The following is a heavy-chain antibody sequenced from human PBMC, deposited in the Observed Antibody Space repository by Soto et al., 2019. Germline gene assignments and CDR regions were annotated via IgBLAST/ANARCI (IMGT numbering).Heavy chain of an antibody. CDR1: GVTFSSYA. Sequence: GGSLRLSCAASGVTFSSYAMHWVRQAPGKGLEWVAVISYDGSNKYYADSVKGRFTISRDNSKNTLYLQMNSLRAEDTAVYYCARDYYDSSGYYSRYYFYYYGMDVWGQGTTVTVSS. V-gene: IGHV3-30-3*01. CDR3: ARDYYDSSGYYSRYYFYYYGMDV. D-gene: IGHD3-22*01. J-gene: IGHJ6*02. CDR2: ISYDGSNK.